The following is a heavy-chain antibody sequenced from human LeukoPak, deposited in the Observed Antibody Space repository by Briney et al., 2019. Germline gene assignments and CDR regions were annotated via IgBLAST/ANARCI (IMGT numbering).Heavy chain of an antibody. CDR2: IWYDGSNK. V-gene: IGHV3-33*01. Sequence: GRSLRLSCAASGFTFSSYGMHWVRQAPGKGLEWVAVIWYDGSNKYYADSVKGRFTISRDNAKSSLSLQMNSLRVEDTAVYYYARDKVTYWGQGILVTVSS. CDR1: GFTFSSYG. CDR3: ARDKVTY. J-gene: IGHJ4*02.